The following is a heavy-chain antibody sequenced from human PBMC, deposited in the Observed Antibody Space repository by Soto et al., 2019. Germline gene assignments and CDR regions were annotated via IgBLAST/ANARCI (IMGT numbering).Heavy chain of an antibody. CDR2: IYHSGST. J-gene: IGHJ4*02. V-gene: IGHV4-30-2*01. Sequence: PSETLSLTCAVSGGSISGGGYSWSWIRQPPGKGLEWIGYIYHSGSTYYNPSLKSRVTISVDRSKNQFSLKLSSVTAADTAVYYCARDCTGGSCYSRYDYWGQGTLVTVSS. D-gene: IGHD2-15*01. CDR3: ARDCTGGSCYSRYDY. CDR1: GGSISGGGYS.